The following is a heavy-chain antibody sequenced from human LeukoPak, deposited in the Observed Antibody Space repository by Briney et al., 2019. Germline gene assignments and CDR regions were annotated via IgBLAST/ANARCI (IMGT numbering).Heavy chain of an antibody. CDR1: GGSFSGYY. D-gene: IGHD3-16*01. V-gene: IGHV4-34*01. CDR2: INHSGST. CDR3: ARRSYDYVWGTDY. Sequence: LETLSLTCAVYGGSFSGYYWSWIRQPPGKGLEWIGEINHSGSTNYNPSLKSRVTISVDTSKNQFSLKLSSVTAADTAVYYCARRSYDYVWGTDYWGQGTLVTVSS. J-gene: IGHJ4*02.